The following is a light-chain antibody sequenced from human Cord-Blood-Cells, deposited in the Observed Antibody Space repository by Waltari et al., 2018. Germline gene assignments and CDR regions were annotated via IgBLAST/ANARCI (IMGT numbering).Light chain of an antibody. J-gene: IGKJ5*01. CDR1: KSVSNY. Sequence: EIVLTQSRATLSLSPGERATLSCSASKSVSNYLAWYQQKPGQAPRLLIYDASNRATGIPARFSGSWSGTDFTLTISSLEPEDFAVYYCQQRSNLITFGQGTRLEIK. V-gene: IGKV3-11*01. CDR3: QQRSNLIT. CDR2: DAS.